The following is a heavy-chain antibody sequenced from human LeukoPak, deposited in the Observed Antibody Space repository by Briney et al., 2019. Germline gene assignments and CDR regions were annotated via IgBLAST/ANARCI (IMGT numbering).Heavy chain of an antibody. V-gene: IGHV3-53*01. J-gene: IGHJ6*02. CDR3: ARVPRLIYGMDV. D-gene: IGHD2-8*01. CDR2: IYSGGST. Sequence: PGGSLRLSCAASGFTVSSNYMSWVRQAPGKGLEWVSVIYSGGSTYYADSVKGRFTISRDNSKNTLYLQMNNLRAEDTAVYYCARVPRLIYGMDVWGQGTTVTDSS. CDR1: GFTVSSNY.